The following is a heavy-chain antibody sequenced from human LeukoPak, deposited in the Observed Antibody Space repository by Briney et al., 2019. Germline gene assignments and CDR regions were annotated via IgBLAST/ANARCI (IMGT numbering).Heavy chain of an antibody. D-gene: IGHD3-16*01. Sequence: GRSLRLSCAASGFTFSSYGMHWVRQAPGKGLEWVAVISYDGSNKYYADSVKGRFTISRDNSKNTLYLQMNSLRAEDTAVYYCAKGHWGDYYDYWGQETLVTVSS. CDR2: ISYDGSNK. V-gene: IGHV3-30*18. J-gene: IGHJ4*02. CDR1: GFTFSSYG. CDR3: AKGHWGDYYDY.